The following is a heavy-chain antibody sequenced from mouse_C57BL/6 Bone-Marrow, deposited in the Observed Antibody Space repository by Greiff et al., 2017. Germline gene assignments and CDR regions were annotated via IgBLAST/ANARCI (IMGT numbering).Heavy chain of an antibody. CDR3: ARNGWFLWYFDV. CDR1: GFSLTSYG. V-gene: IGHV2-2*01. D-gene: IGHD2-3*01. J-gene: IGHJ1*03. Sequence: QVQLKESGPGLVQPSQSLSITCTVSGFSLTSYGVHWVRQSPGKGLEWLGVIWSGGSTDYNAAFISRLSLSKDNSKSQVFFKMNSLQADDTAIYYWARNGWFLWYFDVWGTGTTVTVSS. CDR2: IWSGGST.